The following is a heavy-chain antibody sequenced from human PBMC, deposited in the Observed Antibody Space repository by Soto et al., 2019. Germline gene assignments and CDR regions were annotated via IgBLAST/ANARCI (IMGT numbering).Heavy chain of an antibody. J-gene: IGHJ6*03. CDR2: ISSSGSTI. D-gene: IGHD3-10*01. CDR1: GFTFCDYD. Sequence: PGGALRLFCAASGFTFCDYDMSWIRQAPKKGLEKVSYISSSGSTIYYADSVKGRFTISRDNAKNSLYLQMNSLRAEDTAVYYCAREGVNGSGNNWGYYYYYMDVWGKGTTVTVSS. V-gene: IGHV3-11*01. CDR3: AREGVNGSGNNWGYYYYYMDV.